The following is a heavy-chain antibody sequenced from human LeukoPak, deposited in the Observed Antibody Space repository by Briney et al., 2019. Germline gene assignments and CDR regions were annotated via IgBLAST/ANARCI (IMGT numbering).Heavy chain of an antibody. CDR2: FHYSGTT. CDR1: GGSISTYY. D-gene: IGHD7-27*01. J-gene: IGHJ4*02. CDR3: ARVDANWGVVDY. V-gene: IGHV4-59*01. Sequence: SETLSLTCAVSGGSISTYYWSWIRQPPGKGLEWIGYFHYSGTTNYNPSLKSRVTISVDTSKNQFSLKLSSVTAADTAVYYCARVDANWGVVDYWGQGTLVTVSS.